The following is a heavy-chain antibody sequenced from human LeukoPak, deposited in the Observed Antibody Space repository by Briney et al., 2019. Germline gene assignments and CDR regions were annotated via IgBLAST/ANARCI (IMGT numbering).Heavy chain of an antibody. CDR2: IYGHDGGT. D-gene: IGHD3-9*01. CDR1: GYTFTGHY. Sequence: ASVTVSCKAPGYTFTGHYLHWVRRAPGQGLEWMGWIYGHDGGTNFAQKFQDRVTMTRDTSITTAYMELTSLTPDDTAVYYCVRDFDWGPDYWGQGTLVTVSS. J-gene: IGHJ4*02. V-gene: IGHV1-2*02. CDR3: VRDFDWGPDY.